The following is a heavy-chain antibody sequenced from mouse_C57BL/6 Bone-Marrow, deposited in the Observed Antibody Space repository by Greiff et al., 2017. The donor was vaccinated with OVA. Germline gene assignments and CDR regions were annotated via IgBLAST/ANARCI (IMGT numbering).Heavy chain of an antibody. V-gene: IGHV1-66*01. CDR1: GYSFTSYY. CDR2: IYPGSGNT. J-gene: IGHJ4*01. CDR3: ANDYYAMDY. Sequence: QVQLKESGPELVKPGASVKISCKASGYSFTSYYIHWVKQRPGQGLEWIGWIYPGSGNTKYNEKFKGKATLTADTSSSTAYMQLSSLTSEDSAVYYCANDYYAMDYWGQGTSVTVSS.